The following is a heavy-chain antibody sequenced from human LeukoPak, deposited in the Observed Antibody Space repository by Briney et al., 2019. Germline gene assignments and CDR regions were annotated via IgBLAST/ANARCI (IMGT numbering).Heavy chain of an antibody. CDR3: ARAYYRPGGFCGGGRCPLDY. V-gene: IGHV1-18*01. D-gene: IGHD2-15*01. CDR1: GFSFTDYG. CDR2: ISAYNGNT. J-gene: IGHJ4*02. Sequence: ASVKVSCKASGFSFTDYGISWVRQAPGEGLEWMGWISAYNGNTDYEQNVQGRVTMTTDTSTSTAYMELRSLRSDDTAIYYCARAYYRPGGFCGGGRCPLDYGGQGTLVTAS.